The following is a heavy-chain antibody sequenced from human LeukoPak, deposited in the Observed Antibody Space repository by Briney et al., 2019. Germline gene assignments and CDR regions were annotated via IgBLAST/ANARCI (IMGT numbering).Heavy chain of an antibody. CDR1: GGSISSGGYS. Sequence: SQTLSLTCAVSGGSISSGGYSWSWIRQPPGKGLEWIGYIYHSGSTYYDPSLKSRVTISVDRSKNQFSLKLSSVTAADTAVYYCQSYYYDSTGAFDIWGQGTMVTVSS. J-gene: IGHJ3*02. CDR3: QSYYYDSTGAFDI. CDR2: IYHSGST. V-gene: IGHV4-30-2*01. D-gene: IGHD3-22*01.